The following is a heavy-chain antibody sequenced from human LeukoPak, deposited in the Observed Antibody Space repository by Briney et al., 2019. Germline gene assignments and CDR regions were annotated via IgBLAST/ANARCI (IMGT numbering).Heavy chain of an antibody. CDR1: GYTSTSYD. D-gene: IGHD3-3*01. Sequence: ASVKVSCKASGYTSTSYDINWVRQATGQGLEWMGWMNPNSGNTGYAQKFQGRVTITRNTSISTAYMELSSLRSEDTAVYYCARADFWSGYPYSYYMDVWGKGTTVTVSS. J-gene: IGHJ6*03. V-gene: IGHV1-8*03. CDR3: ARADFWSGYPYSYYMDV. CDR2: MNPNSGNT.